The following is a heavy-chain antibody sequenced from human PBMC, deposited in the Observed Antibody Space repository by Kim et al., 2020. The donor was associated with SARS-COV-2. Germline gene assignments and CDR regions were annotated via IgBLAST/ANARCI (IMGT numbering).Heavy chain of an antibody. CDR1: GFTFSNAW. J-gene: IGHJ6*02. CDR2: IKSKTDGGTT. Sequence: GGSLRLSCAASGFTFSNAWMSWVRQAPGKGLEWVGRIKSKTDGGTTDYAAPVKGRFTISRDDSKNTLYLQMNSLKTEDTAVYYCTTAMDYDYVWGSPDYYYYGMDVWGQGTTVTVSS. V-gene: IGHV3-15*01. D-gene: IGHD3-16*01. CDR3: TTAMDYDYVWGSPDYYYYGMDV.